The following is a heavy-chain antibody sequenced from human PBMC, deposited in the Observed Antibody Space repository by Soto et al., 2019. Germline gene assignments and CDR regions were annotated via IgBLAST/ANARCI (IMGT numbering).Heavy chain of an antibody. Sequence: MQMVESGGGSVQPGGSLRLSCAASGFPFSHYWMHWVRQTPGKGLVWVSRSNPAGTITNYADSVEGRFTISRDNADSALFLQMNRLSAEDTAIYYCTSDTFGLRDTWGQGTLVTVSS. D-gene: IGHD3-16*01. J-gene: IGHJ5*02. V-gene: IGHV3-74*01. CDR3: TSDTFGLRDT. CDR2: SNPAGTIT. CDR1: GFPFSHYW.